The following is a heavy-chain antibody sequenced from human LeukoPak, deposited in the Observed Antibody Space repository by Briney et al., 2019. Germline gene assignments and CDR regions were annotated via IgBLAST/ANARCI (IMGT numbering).Heavy chain of an antibody. V-gene: IGHV3-30*04. J-gene: IGHJ4*02. D-gene: IGHD3-9*01. Sequence: PGRSLRLSCAASGFTFSSYAMHWVRQAPGKGLEWVAVISYDGSNKYYADSVKGRFTISRDNSKNTLYLQMNSLRVEDTAVYYCARGERYFDWLLGYWGQGTLVTVSS. CDR3: ARGERYFDWLLGY. CDR1: GFTFSSYA. CDR2: ISYDGSNK.